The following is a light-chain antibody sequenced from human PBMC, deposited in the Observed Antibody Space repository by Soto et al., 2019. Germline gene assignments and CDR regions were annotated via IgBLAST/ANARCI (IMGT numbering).Light chain of an antibody. J-gene: IGKJ1*01. CDR1: QSISSY. Sequence: DVQLTQYPSSLSASVGVRVTITCWASQSISSYFNWYQQKPGRAPKRLIYDASNLQSGVPSRFSGSGSGTEFTLTISSLQPEDFATYSCLQHYSYPWSFGQGTRWIS. CDR3: LQHYSYPWS. V-gene: IGKV1-17*01. CDR2: DAS.